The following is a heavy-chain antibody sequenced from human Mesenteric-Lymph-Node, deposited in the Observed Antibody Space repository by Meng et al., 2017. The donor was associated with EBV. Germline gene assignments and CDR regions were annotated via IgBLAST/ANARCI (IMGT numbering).Heavy chain of an antibody. CDR1: GGCIRSYQW. CDR2: IFHTGNT. CDR3: AKVDGSGRSNWFDP. J-gene: IGHJ5*02. Sequence: LPAAGPGMVKSSGHLPLTCSVSGGCIRSYQWWLWVPQTPRTGLEWIGEIFHTGNTHNNPSLRSRRTLSVDKSKNQFSLRLSSVTAADTAVYYCAKVDGSGRSNWFDPWGQGTLVTVSS. D-gene: IGHD3-10*01. V-gene: IGHV4-4*02.